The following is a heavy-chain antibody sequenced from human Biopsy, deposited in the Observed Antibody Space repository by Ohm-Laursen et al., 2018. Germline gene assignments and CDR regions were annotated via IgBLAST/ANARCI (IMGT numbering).Heavy chain of an antibody. D-gene: IGHD1-26*01. J-gene: IGHJ4*02. Sequence: ASVKVSCEASGYTFTSHDINWVRQATGQGLEWMGWMSPNTGNTVYAQRFQDRVTMTSDTSTGTAYMELTSLTSDDTAVYFCARWETTLGRSLDSWGQGTLVAVSS. V-gene: IGHV1-8*01. CDR3: ARWETTLGRSLDS. CDR1: GYTFTSHD. CDR2: MSPNTGNT.